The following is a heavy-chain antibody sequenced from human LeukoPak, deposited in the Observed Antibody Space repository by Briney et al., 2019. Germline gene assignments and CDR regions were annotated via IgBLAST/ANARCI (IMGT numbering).Heavy chain of an antibody. CDR2: ISGSGGST. CDR1: GFTFSSYA. CDR3: AKDLRGYGDYDY. D-gene: IGHD4-17*01. J-gene: IGHJ4*02. Sequence: GGSLRLSCAASGFTFSSYAMSWVRQAPGKGLEWVSAISGSGGSTYYADSVRGRFTISRDNSKNTLYLQMNSLRAEDTAVYYCAKDLRGYGDYDYWGQGTPVTVPS. V-gene: IGHV3-23*01.